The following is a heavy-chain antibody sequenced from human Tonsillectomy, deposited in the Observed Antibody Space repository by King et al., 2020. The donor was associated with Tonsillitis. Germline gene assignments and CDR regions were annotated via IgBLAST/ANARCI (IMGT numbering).Heavy chain of an antibody. CDR2: ISSCNSTM. CDR1: GFTFSRYK. CDR3: TRGNGFDY. Sequence: VQLVESGGGLVQPGGSLRLSWASSGFTFSRYKINWVRQAPGKGLEVVSYISSCNSTMYYANSGKGRFTLSRDNAKNSLNLQMNSLRAEDTGFYYCTRGNGFDYWGQGTLVTVSA. D-gene: IGHD2-8*01. J-gene: IGHJ4*02. V-gene: IGHV3-48*03.